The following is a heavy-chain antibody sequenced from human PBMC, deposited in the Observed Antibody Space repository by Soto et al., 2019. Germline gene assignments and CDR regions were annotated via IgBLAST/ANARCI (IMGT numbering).Heavy chain of an antibody. CDR2: IYYSGST. Sequence: PSETLSLTCTVSGGSISSSSYYWGWIRQPPGKGLEWIGSIYYSGSTYYNPSLKSRVTISVDTSKNQFSLKLSSVTAADTAVYYCARQTVTTESWRTPENDYWGQGTLVNVSS. CDR3: ARQTVTTESWRTPENDY. CDR1: GGSISSSSYY. J-gene: IGHJ4*02. V-gene: IGHV4-39*01. D-gene: IGHD4-17*01.